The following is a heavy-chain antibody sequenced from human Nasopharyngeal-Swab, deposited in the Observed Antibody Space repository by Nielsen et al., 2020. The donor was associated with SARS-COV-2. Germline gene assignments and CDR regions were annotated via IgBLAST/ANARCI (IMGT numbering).Heavy chain of an antibody. CDR3: ARCGGDCLKTPTLYYFDY. Sequence: WMRQSPGKGLEWIGYIYYSGSTNYNPSLKSRVTISVDTSKNQFSLKLSSATAADTAVYYCARCGGDCLKTPTLYYFDYWGQGTLVTVSS. D-gene: IGHD2-21*02. V-gene: IGHV4-59*01. J-gene: IGHJ4*02. CDR2: IYYSGST.